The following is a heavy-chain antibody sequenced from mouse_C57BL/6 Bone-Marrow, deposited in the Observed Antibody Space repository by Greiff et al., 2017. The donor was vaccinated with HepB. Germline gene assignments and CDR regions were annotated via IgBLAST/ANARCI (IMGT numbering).Heavy chain of an antibody. D-gene: IGHD1-1*01. CDR3: ARSNYYGSGFDY. Sequence: QVQLQQPGAELVRPGSSVKLSCKASGYTFTRYWMHWVKQRPIQGLDWIGNIDPSDSETHYNQKFKDKATLTVDKSSSTAYMQLSSLTSEDSAVYYCARSNYYGSGFDYWGQGPTLTVSS. CDR1: GYTFTRYW. CDR2: IDPSDSET. J-gene: IGHJ2*01. V-gene: IGHV1-52*01.